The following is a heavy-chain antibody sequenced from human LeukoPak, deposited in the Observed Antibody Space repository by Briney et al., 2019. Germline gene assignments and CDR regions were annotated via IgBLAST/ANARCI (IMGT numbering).Heavy chain of an antibody. CDR1: GFTFSAYA. V-gene: IGHV3-21*01. D-gene: IGHD3-10*01. Sequence: GGSLRLSCAASGFTFSAYAMTWFRQAPGKGLEWVSSITSSSSYIYYSDSVKGRFTISRDNAKNSLYLQMNSLRAEDTAVYYCARAVGNYGSGSFSQYYFDYWGQGTLVTVSS. J-gene: IGHJ4*02. CDR2: ITSSSSYI. CDR3: ARAVGNYGSGSFSQYYFDY.